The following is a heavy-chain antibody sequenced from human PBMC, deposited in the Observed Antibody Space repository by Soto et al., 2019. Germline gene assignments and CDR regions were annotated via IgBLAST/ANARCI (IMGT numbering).Heavy chain of an antibody. D-gene: IGHD3-10*01. CDR3: AKDRLPYGSGSYYKGPFDY. CDR1: GFTFDDYA. CDR2: ISWDGGST. J-gene: IGHJ4*02. Sequence: QTGGSLRLSCAASGFTFDDYAMHWVRQAPGKGLEWVSLISWDGGSTYYADSVKGRFTISRDNSKNSLYLQMNSLRAEDTALYYCAKDRLPYGSGSYYKGPFDYWGQGTLVTVSS. V-gene: IGHV3-43D*04.